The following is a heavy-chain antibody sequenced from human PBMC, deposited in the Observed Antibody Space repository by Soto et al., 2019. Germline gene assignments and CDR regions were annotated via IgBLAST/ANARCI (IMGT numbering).Heavy chain of an antibody. J-gene: IGHJ5*02. Sequence: QVQLQESGPGLVKPSETLSLTCTVSGGSISSYYWSWIRQPPGKGLEWIGYIYYSGSTNYNPSLKGRVTISVDTSTNQFSLKLSSLTAADTAVYYCARIIAVAGTGWFDPWGQGTLVTVSS. V-gene: IGHV4-59*01. CDR1: GGSISSYY. D-gene: IGHD6-19*01. CDR2: IYYSGST. CDR3: ARIIAVAGTGWFDP.